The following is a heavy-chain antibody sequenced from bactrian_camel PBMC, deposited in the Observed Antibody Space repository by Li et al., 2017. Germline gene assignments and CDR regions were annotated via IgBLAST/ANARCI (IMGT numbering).Heavy chain of an antibody. J-gene: IGHJ4*01. CDR1: GYTYNRNC. Sequence: HVQLVESGGGSVQAGGSLRLSCAASGYTYNRNCMAWFRQAPGKEREGVARIATGSGNTYYADSVKGRFTISANNTQNTLYLQLDSLKTEDTAMYYCANGGTYYPNLIYEYFSWGQGTQVTVS. CDR2: IATGSGNT. D-gene: IGHD5*01. CDR3: ANGGTYYPNLIYEYFS. V-gene: IGHV3S1*01.